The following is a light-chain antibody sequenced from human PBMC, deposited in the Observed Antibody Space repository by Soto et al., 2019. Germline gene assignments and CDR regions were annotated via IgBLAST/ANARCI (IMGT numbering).Light chain of an antibody. Sequence: DIQMTQSPSSLSASVGDRVTITCRASQSISSYLNWFQQKPGKAPKVLIYATSGLQSGVPSRFSGSGSGTDFTLTISSLQPEDFATYYCQQYNSYSTFGQGTKVDIK. J-gene: IGKJ1*01. CDR1: QSISSY. CDR2: ATS. V-gene: IGKV1-39*01. CDR3: QQYNSYST.